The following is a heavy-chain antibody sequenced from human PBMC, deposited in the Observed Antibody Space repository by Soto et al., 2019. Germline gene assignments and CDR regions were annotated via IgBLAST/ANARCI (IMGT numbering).Heavy chain of an antibody. CDR3: ARQTPIYYYYIDV. CDR1: GGSISGFY. J-gene: IGHJ6*03. Sequence: QVQLQESGPGLVKPSETLSLTCTLSGGSISGFYWSWIRQPPGKGLEWIGFIYYSGGTNYNPSLKSRVTISLDTSKNQFSLKLSSVTVADTAVYYCARQTPIYYYYIDVWGKGTTVTVSS. CDR2: IYYSGGT. V-gene: IGHV4-59*08.